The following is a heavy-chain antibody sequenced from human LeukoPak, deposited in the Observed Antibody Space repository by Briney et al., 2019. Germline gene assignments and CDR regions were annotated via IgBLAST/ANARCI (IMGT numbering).Heavy chain of an antibody. V-gene: IGHV1-24*01. CDR3: ATAVGCSGGSCYPVSWWFDP. CDR1: GYTLTELS. D-gene: IGHD2-15*01. CDR2: FDPEDGET. J-gene: IGHJ5*02. Sequence: ASVKVSCKVSGYTLTELSMHWVRQAPGKGLEWMGGFDPEDGETIYAQKFQGRVTMTEDTSTDTAYMELSSLRSEDTAVYYCATAVGCSGGSCYPVSWWFDPWGQGTLVTVSS.